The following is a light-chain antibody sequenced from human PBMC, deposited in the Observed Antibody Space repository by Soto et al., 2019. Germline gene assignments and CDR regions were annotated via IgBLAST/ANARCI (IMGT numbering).Light chain of an antibody. CDR1: QSISKF. CDR3: QQSYSKPLT. Sequence: DIQMTQSPYSLSASVGDTVIITCRKSQSISKFLNWYQQKAGTAHKLLIYAASTLKSGVPSRFSARGSGTDFTLTISSLQPEDFATYYCQQSYSKPLTFGGGTK. V-gene: IGKV1-39*01. J-gene: IGKJ4*01. CDR2: AAS.